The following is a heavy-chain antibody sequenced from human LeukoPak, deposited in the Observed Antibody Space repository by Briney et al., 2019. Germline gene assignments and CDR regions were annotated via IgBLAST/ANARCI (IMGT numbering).Heavy chain of an antibody. V-gene: IGHV3-23*01. CDR3: AKDPSLIAAEAYFDY. D-gene: IGHD6-13*01. Sequence: GGSLRLSCAASGFTFSRYAMSWVRQAPGKGLEWVSALSGSGGSTYYADSVKGRFTISRDNSKNTLYLQMNSLRAEDTAVYYCAKDPSLIAAEAYFDYWGQGTLVTVSS. CDR1: GFTFSRYA. J-gene: IGHJ4*02. CDR2: LSGSGGST.